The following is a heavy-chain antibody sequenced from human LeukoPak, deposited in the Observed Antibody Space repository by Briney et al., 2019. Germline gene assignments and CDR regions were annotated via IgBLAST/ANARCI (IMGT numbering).Heavy chain of an antibody. Sequence: ASVKVSCKASGYTFTSYAMHWVRQAPGQRLEWMGWINAGNGNTKYSQKFQGRVTITRDTSASTAYMELSSLRSEDTAVYYCARQDIVATYFDYWGRGTLVTVSS. D-gene: IGHD5-12*01. J-gene: IGHJ4*02. CDR1: GYTFTSYA. V-gene: IGHV1-3*01. CDR2: INAGNGNT. CDR3: ARQDIVATYFDY.